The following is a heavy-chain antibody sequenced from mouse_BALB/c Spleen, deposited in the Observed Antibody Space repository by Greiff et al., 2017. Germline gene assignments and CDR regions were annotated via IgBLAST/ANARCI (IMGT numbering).Heavy chain of an antibody. CDR2: ILPGSGST. Sequence: VKLMESGAELMKPGASVKISCKATGYTFSSYWIEWVKQRPGHGLEWIGEILPGSGSTNYNEKFKGKATFTADTSSNTAYMQLSSLTSEDSAVYYCARERGIYYAMDYWGQGTSVTVSS. CDR1: GYTFSSYW. CDR3: ARERGIYYAMDY. J-gene: IGHJ4*01. V-gene: IGHV1-9*01.